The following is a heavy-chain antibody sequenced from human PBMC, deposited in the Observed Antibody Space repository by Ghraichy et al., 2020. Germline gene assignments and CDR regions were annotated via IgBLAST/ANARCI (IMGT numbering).Heavy chain of an antibody. Sequence: SQTLSLTCTVSGGSISSGGYYWSWIRQHPGKGLEWIGYIYYSGSTYYNPSLKGRVTISVDTSKNQFSLKLSFGTAADTAVYYCARACIMITFGGTFGYYYGMDVWGQGTTVTVSS. CDR3: ARACIMITFGGTFGYYYGMDV. V-gene: IGHV4-31*03. J-gene: IGHJ6*02. CDR1: GGSISSGGYY. CDR2: IYYSGST. D-gene: IGHD3-16*01.